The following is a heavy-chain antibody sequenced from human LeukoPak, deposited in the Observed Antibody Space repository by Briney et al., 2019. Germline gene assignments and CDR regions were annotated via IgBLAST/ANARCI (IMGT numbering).Heavy chain of an antibody. J-gene: IGHJ4*02. CDR3: ARLITYYYDSSGYYQKTYYFDY. Sequence: SVKVSCKASGYTFTSYGISWVRQAPGQGLEWMGGIIPIFGTANYAQKFQGRVTITADESTSTAYMELSSLRSEDTAVYYCARLITYYYDSSGYYQKTYYFDYWGQGTLVTVSS. CDR2: IIPIFGTA. CDR1: GYTFTSYG. D-gene: IGHD3-22*01. V-gene: IGHV1-69*13.